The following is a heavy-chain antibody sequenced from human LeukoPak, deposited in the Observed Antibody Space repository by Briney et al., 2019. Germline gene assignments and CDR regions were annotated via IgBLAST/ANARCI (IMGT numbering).Heavy chain of an antibody. CDR2: IYYSGST. D-gene: IGHD6-13*01. CDR3: ARLRSSSWYDY. J-gene: IGHJ4*02. Sequence: PSETLSLTCTVSGGSISSYYWSWIRQPPGKGLEWIGSIYYSGSTYYNPSLKSRVTISVDTSKNQFSLKLSSVTAADTAVYYCARLRSSSWYDYWGQGTLVTVSS. V-gene: IGHV4-59*05. CDR1: GGSISSYY.